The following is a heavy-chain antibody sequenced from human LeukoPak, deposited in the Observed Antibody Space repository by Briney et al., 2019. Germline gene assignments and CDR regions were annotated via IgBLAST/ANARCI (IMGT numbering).Heavy chain of an antibody. J-gene: IGHJ6*04. CDR3: WSRSTGTAPYYYYAMDV. CDR1: GGTFSSYA. Sequence: SVKVSCKTSGGTFSSYAISWVRQAPGQGLEWMGGIIPIFGTANYAQKFQGRVTITTDESTSTAHIELRSRRSEDTAVDYCWSRSTGTAPYYYYAMDVWGKGTTVSVSS. D-gene: IGHD1-1*01. CDR2: IIPIFGTA. V-gene: IGHV1-69*05.